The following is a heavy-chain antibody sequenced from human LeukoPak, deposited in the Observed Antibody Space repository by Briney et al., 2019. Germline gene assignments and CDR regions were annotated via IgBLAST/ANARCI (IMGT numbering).Heavy chain of an antibody. CDR3: ARDTIAQSRTGFDY. Sequence: ASVKVSCKASGYTFTDYYIHWVRQAPGQGLEWMGWINPNSGDTNYAQNFQGRVTLTRDNSITTAYMEVSGLSDDDTAVYSCARDTIAQSRTGFDYWGQGTLVTVSS. CDR2: INPNSGDT. D-gene: IGHD3-10*01. V-gene: IGHV1-2*02. J-gene: IGHJ4*02. CDR1: GYTFTDYY.